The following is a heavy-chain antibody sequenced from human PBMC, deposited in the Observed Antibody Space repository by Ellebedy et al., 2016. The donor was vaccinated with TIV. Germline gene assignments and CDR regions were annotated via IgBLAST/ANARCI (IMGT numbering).Heavy chain of an antibody. CDR2: ISWNSGSI. V-gene: IGHV3-9*01. J-gene: IGHJ4*02. CDR3: AKDIAAAGTVY. Sequence: GGSLRLSXAASGFTFDDYAMHWVRQAPGKGLEWVSGISWNSGSIGYADSVKGRFTISRDNAKNSLYLQMNSLRAEDTALYYCAKDIAAAGTVYWGQGTLVTVSS. CDR1: GFTFDDYA. D-gene: IGHD6-13*01.